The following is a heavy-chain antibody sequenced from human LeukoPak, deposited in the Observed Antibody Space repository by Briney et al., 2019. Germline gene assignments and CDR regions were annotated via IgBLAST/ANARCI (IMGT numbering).Heavy chain of an antibody. D-gene: IGHD3-3*01. CDR3: ARDFWGYDFWSGYYRTGDAFDI. J-gene: IGHJ3*02. V-gene: IGHV3-21*01. Sequence: GGSLRLSCAASGFTFSSYSMNWVRQAPGKGLEWVSSISSSSSYIYYADSVKGRFTISRDNAKTSLYLQMNSLRAEDTAVYYCARDFWGYDFWSGYYRTGDAFDIWGQGTMVTVSS. CDR1: GFTFSSYS. CDR2: ISSSSSYI.